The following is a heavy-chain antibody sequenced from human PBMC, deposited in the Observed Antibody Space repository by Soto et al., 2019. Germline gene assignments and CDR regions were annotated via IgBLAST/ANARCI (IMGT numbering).Heavy chain of an antibody. V-gene: IGHV5-51*01. D-gene: IGHD5-18*01. Sequence: GESLKISCKASGYSFANYWIGWVCQKPGKGLEWMGVIYPGDSETTYSPSFEGQVIISVDRSRGTAFLEWSSLKASDTAMYYCARPGAPTDTVVYDFWGQGTQVTVS. CDR2: IYPGDSET. CDR1: GYSFANYW. J-gene: IGHJ4*02. CDR3: ARPGAPTDTVVYDF.